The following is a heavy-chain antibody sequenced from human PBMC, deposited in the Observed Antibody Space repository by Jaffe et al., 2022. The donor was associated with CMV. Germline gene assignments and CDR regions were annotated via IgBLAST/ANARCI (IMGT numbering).Heavy chain of an antibody. CDR3: TSGCGSCYDRHDAFDI. J-gene: IGHJ3*02. CDR2: IRSKAYGGTT. Sequence: EVQLVESGGGLVQPGRSLRLSCTASGFTFGDYAMSWVRQAPGKGLEWVGFIRSKAYGGTTEYAASVKGRFTISRDDSKSIAYLQMNSLKTEDTAVYYCTSGCGSCYDRHDAFDIWGQGTMVTVSS. CDR1: GFTFGDYA. V-gene: IGHV3-49*04. D-gene: IGHD2-15*01.